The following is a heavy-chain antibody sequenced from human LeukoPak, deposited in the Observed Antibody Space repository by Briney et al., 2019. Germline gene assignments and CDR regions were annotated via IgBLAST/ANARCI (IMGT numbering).Heavy chain of an antibody. CDR3: VTSSRGGWYGHFDY. D-gene: IGHD6-19*01. J-gene: IGHJ4*02. CDR1: GGSISSGSYY. CDR2: IYTSGST. V-gene: IGHV4-61*02. Sequence: SETLSLTCTVSGGSISSGSYYWSWIRQPAGKGLEWIGRIYTSGSTNYNPSLKSRVTISVDTSKNQFSLKLSSVTAADTAVYYCVTSSRGGWYGHFDYWGQGTLVTVSS.